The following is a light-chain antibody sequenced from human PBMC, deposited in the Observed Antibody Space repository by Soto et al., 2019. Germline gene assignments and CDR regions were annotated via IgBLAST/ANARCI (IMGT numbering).Light chain of an antibody. J-gene: IGKJ2*01. CDR3: QQSYIDST. Sequence: DIQMTQSPSSLSASVGVRVTITCRASQYIGTYLNWYQQKQGKAPTVLIYAASTLQSGVPSRFSGSGSGTDFALTISSLQPEDFATYYCQQSYIDSTFGPGTKLEIK. V-gene: IGKV1-39*01. CDR1: QYIGTY. CDR2: AAS.